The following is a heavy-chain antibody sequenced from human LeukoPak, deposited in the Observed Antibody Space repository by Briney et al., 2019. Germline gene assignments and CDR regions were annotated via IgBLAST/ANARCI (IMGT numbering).Heavy chain of an antibody. D-gene: IGHD2-8*01. CDR3: VGAAANGTPTP. CDR2: VINDGSST. CDR1: GFTVRNHW. Sequence: GESLNIPCPASGFTVRNHWMHWVRQGPGKGLVWVSRVINDGSSTAYADSLRSRLTISRDNPKNTLSLQMHSLRAEHTPIYYCVGAAANGTPTPWGQGTLVTVSS. V-gene: IGHV3-74*03. J-gene: IGHJ4*02.